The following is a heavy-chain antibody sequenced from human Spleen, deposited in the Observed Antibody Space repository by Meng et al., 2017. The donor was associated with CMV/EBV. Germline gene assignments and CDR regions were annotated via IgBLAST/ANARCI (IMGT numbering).Heavy chain of an antibody. Sequence: GGSLRLSCAASGFTFSSYWMSWVRQAPGKGLEWVANIKQDGSEKYYVDSVKGRFTISRDNAKNSLYLQMNSLRAEDTAVYYCARRDDFWSGLDNVYYYYGMDVWGQGTTVTVSS. D-gene: IGHD3-3*01. V-gene: IGHV3-7*01. CDR1: GFTFSSYW. J-gene: IGHJ6*02. CDR2: IKQDGSEK. CDR3: ARRDDFWSGLDNVYYYYGMDV.